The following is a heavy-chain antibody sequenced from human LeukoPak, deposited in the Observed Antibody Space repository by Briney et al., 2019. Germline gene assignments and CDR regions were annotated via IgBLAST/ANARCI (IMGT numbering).Heavy chain of an antibody. CDR2: IIPIFGTA. D-gene: IGHD3-9*01. V-gene: IGHV1-69*13. Sequence: SVKVSCKASGGTFSSYAISWVRQAPGQGLEWMGGIIPIFGTANYAQKFQGRVTITADESTSTAYMELSSLRSEDTAVYYCARVAIFSDMLTGPLGYWGQGTLVTVSS. J-gene: IGHJ4*02. CDR1: GGTFSSYA. CDR3: ARVAIFSDMLTGPLGY.